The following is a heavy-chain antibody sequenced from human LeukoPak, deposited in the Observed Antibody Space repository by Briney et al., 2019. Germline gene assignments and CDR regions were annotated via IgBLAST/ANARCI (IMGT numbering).Heavy chain of an antibody. CDR1: GGSISSSSYY. J-gene: IGHJ4*02. V-gene: IGHV4-39*01. Sequence: SETLSLTCTVSGGSISSSSYYWGWIRQPPGKGLEWIGSLYYSGSTYYNPSLKSRVTISVDTSKNQFSLKLSSVTAADTAVYYCVRRRKGRYLDWLLSMYYFDYWGQGTLVTVSS. CDR2: LYYSGST. CDR3: VRRRKGRYLDWLLSMYYFDY. D-gene: IGHD3-9*01.